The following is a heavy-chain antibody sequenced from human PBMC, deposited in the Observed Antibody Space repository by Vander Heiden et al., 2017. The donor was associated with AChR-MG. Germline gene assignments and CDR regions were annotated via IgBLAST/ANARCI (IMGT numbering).Heavy chain of an antibody. CDR3: ARDLLDIVVGPGTYNWFDP. Sequence: QVQLVQSGAEVKKPGSSVKVSCKASGGTFSSYAISWVRQAPGQGLEWRGGIIPIVGTANYAQKFQGRVTITADESTSTAYMELSSLRSEDTAVYYCARDLLDIVVGPGTYNWFDPWGQGTLVTVSS. CDR1: GGTFSSYA. J-gene: IGHJ5*02. D-gene: IGHD2-2*01. CDR2: IIPIVGTA. V-gene: IGHV1-69*01.